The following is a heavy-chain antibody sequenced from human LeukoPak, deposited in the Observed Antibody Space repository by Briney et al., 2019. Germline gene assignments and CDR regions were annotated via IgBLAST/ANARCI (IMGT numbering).Heavy chain of an antibody. V-gene: IGHV3-23*01. D-gene: IGHD6-13*01. Sequence: GGSLRLSCAASGFTFSSYAMTWVRQAPGKGLEWVSAISGSGGSTYYADSVKGRFTVSRDNSKRTLYLQMNSLRAEDTAVYYWAKESDSSSWYEGYFDYWGQGSLVTVSS. CDR3: AKESDSSSWYEGYFDY. CDR1: GFTFSSYA. J-gene: IGHJ4*02. CDR2: ISGSGGST.